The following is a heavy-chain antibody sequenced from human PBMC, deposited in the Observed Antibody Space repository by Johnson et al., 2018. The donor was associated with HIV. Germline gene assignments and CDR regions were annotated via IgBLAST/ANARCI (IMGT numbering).Heavy chain of an antibody. J-gene: IGHJ3*02. CDR1: GFTFSSYD. Sequence: EKLVESGGGLVQPGGSLRLSCAASGFTFSSYDIHWVRQATGKGLESVSPIGPAADTYYPGSVTGRFTVSRENAKNSLYLQMNSLTAEDTAVYYCAKPQWVSSGAFDIWGQGTMVTVSS. D-gene: IGHD3-3*01. V-gene: IGHV3-13*01. CDR3: AKPQWVSSGAFDI. CDR2: IGPAADT.